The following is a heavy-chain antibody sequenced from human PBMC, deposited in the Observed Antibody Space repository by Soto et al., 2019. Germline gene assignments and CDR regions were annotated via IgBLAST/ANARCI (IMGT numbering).Heavy chain of an antibody. V-gene: IGHV3-53*01. Sequence: PGGSLRLSCAASGFTFSSSYMGWVRQAPGKGLEWISVIYTAGTTYYADSVKGRFTISRDNSKNTLYLQMNSLRAEDTAVYYCAKDGSGWYNYWGQGTLVTVSS. CDR1: GFTFSSSY. J-gene: IGHJ4*02. CDR2: IYTAGTT. D-gene: IGHD6-19*01. CDR3: AKDGSGWYNY.